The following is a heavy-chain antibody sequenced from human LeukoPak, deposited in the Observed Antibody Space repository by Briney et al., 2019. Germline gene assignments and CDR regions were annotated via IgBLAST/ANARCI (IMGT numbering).Heavy chain of an antibody. CDR2: LISSGAVT. J-gene: IGHJ4*02. CDR3: AKNAGYSYGLYYFDH. Sequence: GGSLRLSCAASGFTFSGYWMSWVRQAPGKGLEWVSSLISSGAVTYYADSVKGRFTISRDNSKNTVHLQMDSLRAEDSAVYYCAKNAGYSYGLYYFDHWGQGTLVTVSS. D-gene: IGHD5-18*01. CDR1: GFTFSGYW. V-gene: IGHV3-23*01.